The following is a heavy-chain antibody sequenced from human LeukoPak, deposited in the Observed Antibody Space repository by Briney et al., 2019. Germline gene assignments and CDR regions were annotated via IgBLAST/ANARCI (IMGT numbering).Heavy chain of an antibody. D-gene: IGHD3-22*01. CDR2: MSCSGST. J-gene: IGHJ4*02. CDR1: GGSISSGDYY. CDR3: ARALRYDSSGFDN. V-gene: IGHV4-30-4*01. Sequence: SQTLSLTCTVSGGSISSGDYYWTWIRQPPGKGLEWIGYMSCSGSTYYNPSLKSRVTVSVDTSKNQFSLKLSSVTAADTAVYYCARALRYDSSGFDNWGQGTLVTVSS.